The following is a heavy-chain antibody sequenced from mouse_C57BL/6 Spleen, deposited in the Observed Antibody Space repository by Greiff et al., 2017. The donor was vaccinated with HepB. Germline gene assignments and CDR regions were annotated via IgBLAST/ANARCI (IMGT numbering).Heavy chain of an antibody. V-gene: IGHV1-81*01. J-gene: IGHJ2*01. CDR3: ARKEGTTYFDY. Sequence: QVQLKESGAELARPGASVKLSCKASGYTFTSYGISWVKQRTGQGLEWIGEIYPRSGNTYYNEKFKGKATLTADKSSSTAYMELRSLTSEDSAVYFCARKEGTTYFDYWGQGTTLTVSS. CDR1: GYTFTSYG. D-gene: IGHD1-1*01. CDR2: IYPRSGNT.